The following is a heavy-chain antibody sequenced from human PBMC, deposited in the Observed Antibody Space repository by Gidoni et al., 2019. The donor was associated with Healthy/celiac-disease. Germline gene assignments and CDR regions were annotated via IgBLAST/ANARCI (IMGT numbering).Heavy chain of an antibody. D-gene: IGHD3-3*01. CDR3: ARDQVVPRTTISYGMDV. CDR2: IIPIFGTA. V-gene: IGHV1-69*01. J-gene: IGHJ6*02. Sequence: QVQLVQSGAEVKKPGSSVKVSCKASEGTCSSYAISWVRQAPGPGLEWMGGIIPIFGTANYARKFQGSVTNTADESTSTAYMELNSLRSEDTAMYYCARDQVVPRTTISYGMDVWGQGTTVTVSS. CDR1: EGTCSSYA.